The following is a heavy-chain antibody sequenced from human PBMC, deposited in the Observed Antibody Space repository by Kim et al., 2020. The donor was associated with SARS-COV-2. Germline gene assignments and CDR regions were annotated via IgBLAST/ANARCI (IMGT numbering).Heavy chain of an antibody. CDR3: GAPYYYYYMDV. V-gene: IGHV3-30*03. CDR1: GFTFSSYG. CDR2: ISYDGSNK. Sequence: GGSLRLSCAASGFTFSSYGMHWVRQAPGKGLEWVAVISYDGSNKYYADSVKGRFTISRDNSKNTLYLQMNSLRAEDTAVYYCGAPYYYYYMDVWGKGTTVTVSS. J-gene: IGHJ6*03.